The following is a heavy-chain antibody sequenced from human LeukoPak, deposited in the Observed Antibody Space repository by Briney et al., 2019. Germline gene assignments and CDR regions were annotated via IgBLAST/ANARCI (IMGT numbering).Heavy chain of an antibody. CDR3: AREGSVCTNEICRYFDY. J-gene: IGHJ4*02. Sequence: GGSLRLSCVASGFAFRGSAMPWVRQVPGKGLEWVSGISWSSEYMFYADSVKGRFTISRDNAENSLYLQMDSLRVEDTALYFCAREGSVCTNEICRYFDYWGQGALVTVSS. CDR1: GFAFRGSA. CDR2: ISWSSEYM. V-gene: IGHV3-9*01. D-gene: IGHD2-8*01.